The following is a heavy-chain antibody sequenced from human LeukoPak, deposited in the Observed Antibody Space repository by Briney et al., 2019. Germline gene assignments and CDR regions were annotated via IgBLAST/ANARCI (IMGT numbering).Heavy chain of an antibody. CDR3: ATGTVSSSWLGIFDF. CDR1: GYTLTEVS. D-gene: IGHD6-13*01. CDR2: FDPEDGET. J-gene: IGHJ4*02. Sequence: GASVKVSCKISGYTLTEVSMHWVRQAPGKGLEWMGRFDPEDGETLSAQRFQGRLTMTEDTSADTAYMELSSPTSDDTALYYCATGTVSSSWLGIFDFWGQGTLVTVSS. V-gene: IGHV1-24*01.